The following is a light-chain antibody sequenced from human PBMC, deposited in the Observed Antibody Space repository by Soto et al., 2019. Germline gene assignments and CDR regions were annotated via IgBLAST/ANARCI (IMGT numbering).Light chain of an antibody. J-gene: IGKJ3*01. V-gene: IGKV3-11*01. CDR1: QSVSSY. CDR2: DAS. Sequence: EIVLTQSPATLSLSPGERATLSCRASQSVSSYLAWYQQKPGQAPRLLIYDASNRATGIPARFSGSGSGTDFSLTISRLEPEDVAVYYCQQRSNGLTFGPGTKVNIK. CDR3: QQRSNGLT.